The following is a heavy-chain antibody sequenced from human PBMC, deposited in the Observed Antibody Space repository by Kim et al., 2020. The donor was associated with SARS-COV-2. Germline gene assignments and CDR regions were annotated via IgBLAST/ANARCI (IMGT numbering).Heavy chain of an antibody. CDR1: GYTFTSYA. Sequence: ASVKVSCKASGYTFTSYAMNWVRQAPGQGLEWMGWINTNTGNPTYAQGFTGRFVFSLDTSVSTAYLQISSLKAEDTAVYYCAGAVVVPAAYYFGVVILSYYYMDVWGKGTTGTVSS. D-gene: IGHD2-2*01. J-gene: IGHJ6*03. CDR3: AGAVVVPAAYYFGVVILSYYYMDV. CDR2: INTNTGNP. V-gene: IGHV7-4-1*02.